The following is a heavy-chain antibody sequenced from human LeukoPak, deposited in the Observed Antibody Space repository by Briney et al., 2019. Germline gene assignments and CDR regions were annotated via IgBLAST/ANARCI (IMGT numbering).Heavy chain of an antibody. J-gene: IGHJ4*02. D-gene: IGHD6-19*01. Sequence: PSETLSLTCAVYGGSFSGYCWSWIRQPPGKGLEWIGEINHSGSTNYNPSLKSRVTISVDTSKNQFSLKLSSVTAADTAVYYCARVWGAVAGQKPYYFDYWGQGTLVTVSS. CDR2: INHSGST. CDR1: GGSFSGYC. CDR3: ARVWGAVAGQKPYYFDY. V-gene: IGHV4-34*01.